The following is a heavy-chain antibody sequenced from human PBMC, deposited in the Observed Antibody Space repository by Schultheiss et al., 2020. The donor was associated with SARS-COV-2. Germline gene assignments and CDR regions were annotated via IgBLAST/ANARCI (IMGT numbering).Heavy chain of an antibody. J-gene: IGHJ6*02. D-gene: IGHD6-19*01. CDR1: GFTFSSYG. Sequence: GGSLRLSCAASGFTFSSYGMHWVRQAPGKGLEWVALLSYDGGNKLYADSVKGRFTISRDNSKNTLYLQMNSLRAEDTAVYYCAKDLAAVADPVYYYYYGMDVWGQGTTVTVSS. CDR2: LSYDGGNK. V-gene: IGHV3-30*18. CDR3: AKDLAAVADPVYYYYYGMDV.